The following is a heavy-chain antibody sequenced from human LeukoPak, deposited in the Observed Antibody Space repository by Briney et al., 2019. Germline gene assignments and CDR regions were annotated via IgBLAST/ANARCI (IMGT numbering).Heavy chain of an antibody. D-gene: IGHD2-15*01. J-gene: IGHJ4*02. V-gene: IGHV4-31*03. CDR2: IYYSGST. Sequence: PSQTLSLTCTVSGGSISSGGYYWSWIRQHPGKGLEWIGYIYYSGSTYYNPSLKSRVTISVDTSKNLFSLKLSSVTAADTAVYYCARGVVAATRYFDYWGQGTLVTVSS. CDR1: GGSISSGGYY. CDR3: ARGVVAATRYFDY.